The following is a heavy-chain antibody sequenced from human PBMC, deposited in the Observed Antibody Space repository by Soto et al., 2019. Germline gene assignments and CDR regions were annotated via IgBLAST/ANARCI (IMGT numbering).Heavy chain of an antibody. CDR3: ASHSPPPDC. Sequence: ASVKVSCKASGYTFASYAISWMRQAPGQGLEWMGWISAYNGNTNYAQKLQGRVTMTTDTSTSTAYMELRSLRSDDTAVYSCASHSPPPDCWRQGTMVSASS. J-gene: IGHJ4*01. CDR2: ISAYNGNT. V-gene: IGHV1-18*01. CDR1: GYTFASYA. D-gene: IGHD6-13*01.